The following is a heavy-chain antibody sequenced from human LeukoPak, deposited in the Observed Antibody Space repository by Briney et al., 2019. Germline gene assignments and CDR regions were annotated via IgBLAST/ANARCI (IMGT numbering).Heavy chain of an antibody. D-gene: IGHD3-10*01. CDR3: AKDRLITMVRGVIQD. Sequence: GGSLRLSCAASGFTFSSYEMNWVRQAPGKGLEWVSYISSSGSTIYYADSVKGRFTISRDNAKNSLYLQMNSLRAEDTAVYYCAKDRLITMVRGVIQDWGQGTLVTVSS. V-gene: IGHV3-48*03. J-gene: IGHJ1*01. CDR2: ISSSGSTI. CDR1: GFTFSSYE.